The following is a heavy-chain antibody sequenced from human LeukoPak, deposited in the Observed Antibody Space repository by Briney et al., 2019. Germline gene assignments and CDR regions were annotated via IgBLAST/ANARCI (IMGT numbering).Heavy chain of an antibody. D-gene: IGHD4-17*01. Sequence: SETLSLTCTVSGVSISSTSYYWGWIRQPPGKGLEWIGSIYHSGSTYYNPSLKSRVTISVDTSKNQFSLKLSSVTAADTAVYYCASLLASYGDYVDYWGQGTLVTVSS. J-gene: IGHJ4*02. CDR1: GVSISSTSYY. V-gene: IGHV4-39*07. CDR2: IYHSGST. CDR3: ASLLASYGDYVDY.